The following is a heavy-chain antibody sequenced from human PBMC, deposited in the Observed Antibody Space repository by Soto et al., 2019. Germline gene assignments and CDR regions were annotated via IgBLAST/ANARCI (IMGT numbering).Heavy chain of an antibody. Sequence: SETLSLTCTVSGGSISRCYWSWIRQPPGKGLEWIRYTYYSGSTNYHPSLKSRVTISVDTSKNQFSLKLISVTAAATAVYYCARHKGAMANFDYWGQGTLGTV. D-gene: IGHD1-26*01. J-gene: IGHJ4*02. CDR3: ARHKGAMANFDY. CDR1: GGSISRCY. CDR2: TYYSGST. V-gene: IGHV4-59*08.